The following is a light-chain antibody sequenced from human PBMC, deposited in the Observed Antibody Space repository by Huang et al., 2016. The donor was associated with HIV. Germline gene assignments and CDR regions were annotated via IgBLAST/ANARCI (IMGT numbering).Light chain of an antibody. V-gene: IGKV3-11*01. J-gene: IGKJ4*01. Sequence: ELVLTQSPATLSLSPGERATLSCRASQSVSSYLDWYQQKPGQAPRLLIYDTSNRAAGIPARFSGSGSGTDYTLTISSREPEDFAVYYCQQRSIWPPAFTFGGGTKVEIK. CDR1: QSVSSY. CDR2: DTS. CDR3: QQRSIWPPAFT.